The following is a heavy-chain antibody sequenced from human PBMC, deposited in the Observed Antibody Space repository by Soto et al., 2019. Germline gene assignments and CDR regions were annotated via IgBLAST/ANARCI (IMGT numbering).Heavy chain of an antibody. Sequence: QVQLRESGPGLVKPSQTLSLTCTVSGGSISNDNDYWTWIRQHPGKGLEWIGYSYYSGSTYYNPSLKSRFSISVDTSKNQFSLKLSSVTAADTAVYYCVATTVTTISLDYWGQGTLVTVSS. J-gene: IGHJ4*02. D-gene: IGHD4-17*01. CDR1: GGSISNDNDY. CDR3: VATTVTTISLDY. CDR2: SYYSGST. V-gene: IGHV4-31*03.